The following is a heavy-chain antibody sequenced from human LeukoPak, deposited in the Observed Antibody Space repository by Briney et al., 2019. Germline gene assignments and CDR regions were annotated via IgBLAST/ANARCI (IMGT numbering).Heavy chain of an antibody. V-gene: IGHV3-30*02. CDR2: IRYDGSNK. CDR1: GFTFSSYG. CDR3: AKPELLWFGEFNYDY. D-gene: IGHD3-10*01. Sequence: GGSLRLSCAASGFTFSSYGIHWVRQAPGKGREGVGLIRYDGSNKYYAVSVKGRFTISRDNSKNTLYLQMNSLRAEDTAVYYCAKPELLWFGEFNYDYWGQGTLVTVSS. J-gene: IGHJ4*02.